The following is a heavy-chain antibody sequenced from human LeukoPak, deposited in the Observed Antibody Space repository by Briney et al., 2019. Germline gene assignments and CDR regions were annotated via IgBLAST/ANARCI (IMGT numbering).Heavy chain of an antibody. CDR3: AREDPVLGEYCSGGSCSNHRVYAFDI. D-gene: IGHD2-15*01. V-gene: IGHV4-39*02. CDR1: GDSISTSNSY. Sequence: SETLSLTCTVSGDSISTSNSYWGWIRQPPGMGLEWIGSIYYSGNTYYNASLKSRVTISVDTSKNQFSLKLSSVTAADTAVYYCAREDPVLGEYCSGGSCSNHRVYAFDIWGQGTMVTVSS. CDR2: IYYSGNT. J-gene: IGHJ3*02.